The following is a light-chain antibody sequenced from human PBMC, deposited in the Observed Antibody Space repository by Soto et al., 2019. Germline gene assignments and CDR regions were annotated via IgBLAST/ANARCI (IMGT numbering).Light chain of an antibody. V-gene: IGKV1-17*01. J-gene: IGKJ1*01. CDR3: LPHNSYPPT. CDR2: AAS. CDR1: QGIRND. Sequence: DIPMTQSPSSLSASVGDRVLITCRESQGIRNDLGWYQQKPGKAPTRRIYAASSLQSGVPSRFSGSGSGTEYARTFSSLQPEDVATCYWLPHNSYPPTCGQGTKVEIK.